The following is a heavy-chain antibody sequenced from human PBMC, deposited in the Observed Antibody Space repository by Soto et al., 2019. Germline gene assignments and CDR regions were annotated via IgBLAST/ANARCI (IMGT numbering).Heavy chain of an antibody. Sequence: QVQLVESGGGVVQPGRSLRLSCAASGFTFSSYAMHWVRQAPGKGLEWVAVISYDGGNKYYADSVKGRFTISRDNSKNTLYLQMNSLRAEDTAVYYCAKAVEMASEYWGQGTLVTVSS. CDR1: GFTFSSYA. V-gene: IGHV3-30-3*01. CDR2: ISYDGGNK. J-gene: IGHJ4*02. CDR3: AKAVEMASEY.